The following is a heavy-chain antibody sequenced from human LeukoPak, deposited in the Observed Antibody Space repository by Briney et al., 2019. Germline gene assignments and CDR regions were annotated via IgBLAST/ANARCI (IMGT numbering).Heavy chain of an antibody. D-gene: IGHD3-3*01. Sequence: ASVKVSCKASGYTVTSYYMHWVRQAPGQGLEWMGILNPSGGSSSYAQKFQGRATLTRDTSTSTVYMELSSLRSEDTAVYYCARAYDFPDYWGQGTLVTVSS. CDR1: GYTVTSYY. V-gene: IGHV1-46*01. CDR3: ARAYDFPDY. CDR2: LNPSGGSS. J-gene: IGHJ4*02.